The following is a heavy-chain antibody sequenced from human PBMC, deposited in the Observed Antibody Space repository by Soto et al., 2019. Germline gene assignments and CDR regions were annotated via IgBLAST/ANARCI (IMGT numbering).Heavy chain of an antibody. D-gene: IGHD5-18*01. CDR2: IYYSGST. Sequence: SETLSLTCTVSGGSISSGGYYWSWIRQHPGKGLEWIGYIYYSGSTYYNPSLKSRVTISVDTSKNQFSLKLSSVTAADTAVYYCARTGIRLPGGYYYGMDVWGQGTTVTISS. CDR1: GGSISSGGYY. J-gene: IGHJ6*02. CDR3: ARTGIRLPGGYYYGMDV. V-gene: IGHV4-31*03.